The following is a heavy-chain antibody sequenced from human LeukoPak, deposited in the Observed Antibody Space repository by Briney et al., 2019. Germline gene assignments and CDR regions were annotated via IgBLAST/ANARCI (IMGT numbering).Heavy chain of an antibody. CDR3: ASGYDDSYGMDV. V-gene: IGHV5-10-1*01. D-gene: IGHD5-12*01. J-gene: IGHJ6*04. CDR1: GYSFTSYW. CDR2: IDPSGSYT. Sequence: GESLRISCKGSGYSFTSYWISWVRQMPGKGLEWMGRIDPSGSYTNYSPSFQGHVTISADKPISTAYLQWSSLKASDTAMYYCASGYDDSYGMDVWGKGTTVTVSS.